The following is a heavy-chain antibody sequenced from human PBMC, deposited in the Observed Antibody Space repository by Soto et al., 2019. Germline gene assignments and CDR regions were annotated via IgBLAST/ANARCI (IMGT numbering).Heavy chain of an antibody. J-gene: IGHJ6*02. V-gene: IGHV3-30-3*01. CDR3: ARDQGAARDYYYYGMDV. CDR1: GFTFSSYA. Sequence: GGSLRLSCAAFGFTFSSYAMHWVRQAPGKGLEWVAVISYDGSNKYYADSVKGRFTISRDNSKNTLYLQMNSLRAEDTAVYYCARDQGAARDYYYYGMDVWGQGTTVTVSS. CDR2: ISYDGSNK. D-gene: IGHD6-6*01.